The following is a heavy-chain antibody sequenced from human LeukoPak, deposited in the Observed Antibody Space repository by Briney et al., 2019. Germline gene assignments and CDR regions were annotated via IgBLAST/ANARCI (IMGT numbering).Heavy chain of an antibody. CDR2: INSKGDDP. V-gene: IGHV3-64*01. CDR1: GFTFDDYA. D-gene: IGHD6-19*01. Sequence: GGSLRLSCAASGFTFDDYAMHWVRQAPGRGLEYVSAINSKGDDPFYATSVKGRFTISRDNSKNTVYLQLGSLRTEDTAIYYCARDEAEAGDLNYWGQGTLVTVSS. CDR3: ARDEAEAGDLNY. J-gene: IGHJ4*02.